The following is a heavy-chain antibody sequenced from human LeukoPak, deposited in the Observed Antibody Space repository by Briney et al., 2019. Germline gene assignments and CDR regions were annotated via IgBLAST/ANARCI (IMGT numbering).Heavy chain of an antibody. CDR3: AKGGRFLEWLGDLDY. J-gene: IGHJ4*02. CDR2: ISWNSGSI. CDR1: GFTFDDYA. V-gene: IGHV3-9*03. Sequence: GRSLRLSCAASGFTFDDYAMHWVRQAPGKGLEWVSGISWNSGSIGYADSVKGRFTISRDNAKNSLYLQMNSLRAEDMALYYCAKGGRFLEWLGDLDYWGQGTLVTVSS. D-gene: IGHD3-3*01.